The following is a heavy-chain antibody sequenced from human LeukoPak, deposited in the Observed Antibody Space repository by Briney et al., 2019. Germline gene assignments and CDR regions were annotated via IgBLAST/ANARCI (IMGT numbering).Heavy chain of an antibody. D-gene: IGHD4-23*01. CDR2: IYTSGST. Sequence: SETLSLTCTVSGGSISSYYWSWIRQPPGKGLEWIGYIYTSGSTNYNPSLKSRVTISVDTSKNQFSLKLSSATAADTAVYYCARWDYGGNIADYWGQGTLVTVSS. CDR3: ARWDYGGNIADY. CDR1: GGSISSYY. J-gene: IGHJ4*02. V-gene: IGHV4-4*09.